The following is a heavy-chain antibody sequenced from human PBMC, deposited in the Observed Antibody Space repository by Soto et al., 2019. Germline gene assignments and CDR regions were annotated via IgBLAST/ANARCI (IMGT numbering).Heavy chain of an antibody. D-gene: IGHD5-18*01. CDR3: ARGQDTAMVTPVGY. Sequence: QVQLVESGGGVVQPGRSLRLSCAASGFTFSSYAMHWVRQAPGKGLEWVAVISYDGSNKYYADSVKGRFTISRDNSKSKLYLQMNSLRAEDTAVYYCARGQDTAMVTPVGYWGQGTLVTVSS. V-gene: IGHV3-30-3*01. J-gene: IGHJ4*02. CDR1: GFTFSSYA. CDR2: ISYDGSNK.